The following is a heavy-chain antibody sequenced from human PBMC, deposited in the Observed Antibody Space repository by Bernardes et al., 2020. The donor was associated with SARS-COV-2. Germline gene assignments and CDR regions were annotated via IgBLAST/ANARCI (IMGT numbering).Heavy chain of an antibody. Sequence: ASVKVSCKASGYTFTSYGISWVRQAPGQGLEWMGWISTYNDITNYAQKLQGRVTMTTDTSTSTAYMELRSLRSDDTAVYYCARGGGAAGTGRGMHYWGQGTLVTVSS. CDR1: GYTFTSYG. D-gene: IGHD6-13*01. V-gene: IGHV1-18*04. CDR2: ISTYNDIT. CDR3: ARGGGAAGTGRGMHY. J-gene: IGHJ4*02.